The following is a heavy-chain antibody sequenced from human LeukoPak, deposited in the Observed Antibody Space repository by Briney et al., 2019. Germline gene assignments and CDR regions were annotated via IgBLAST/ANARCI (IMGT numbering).Heavy chain of an antibody. CDR2: VTGDGSST. J-gene: IGHJ1*01. V-gene: IGHV3-43*02. CDR3: AKGRDTTGYEH. CDR1: GFTFEDYA. D-gene: IGHD3-22*01. Sequence: GGSLRLSCAASGFTFEDYAMHWVRQAPGKGLEWVSFVTGDGSSTYYADSVKGRFTISRDNSKNSLYLHMNSLRIEDTALYYCAKGRDTTGYEHWGQGTLVTVSS.